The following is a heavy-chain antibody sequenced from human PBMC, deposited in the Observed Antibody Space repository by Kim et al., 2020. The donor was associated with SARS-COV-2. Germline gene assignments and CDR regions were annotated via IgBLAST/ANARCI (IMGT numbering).Heavy chain of an antibody. CDR2: IKNKADGGAT. D-gene: IGHD1-26*01. CDR3: TATRAY. J-gene: IGHJ4*02. Sequence: GGSLRLSCAASGFTVSDGWMSWVRQAPGKGLELVGRIKNKADGGATDHAAPVKGRFIISRDDSKNTLYLEMNSLKTEDTAIYYCTATRAYWGQGTLVTVSS. CDR1: GFTVSDGW. V-gene: IGHV3-15*01.